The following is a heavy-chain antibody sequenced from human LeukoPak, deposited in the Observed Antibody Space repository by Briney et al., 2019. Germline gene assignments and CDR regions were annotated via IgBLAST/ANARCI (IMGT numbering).Heavy chain of an antibody. CDR2: ISSSSSYT. CDR1: GFTFSDYY. Sequence: GGSLRLSCAASGFTFSDYYMSWIRQAPGKGLEWVSYISSSSSYTNYADSVKGRFTISRDNAKNSLYLQMNSLRAEDTAVYYCARDSLDVVRGVIPRAYYYYGMDVWGKGTTVTVSS. V-gene: IGHV3-11*05. D-gene: IGHD3-10*01. J-gene: IGHJ6*04. CDR3: ARDSLDVVRGVIPRAYYYYGMDV.